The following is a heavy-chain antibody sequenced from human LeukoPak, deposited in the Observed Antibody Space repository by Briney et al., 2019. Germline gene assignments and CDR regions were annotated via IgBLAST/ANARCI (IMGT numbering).Heavy chain of an antibody. V-gene: IGHV4-59*01. Sequence: SETLSLTCTVSGGSISTYYWSWVRQPPGKGLEWIGFIYYSGSTKYNPSLKSRVTMSLDTSKTQFSLRLRSVTAADTAIYYCARLQKGEIDFDSWGQGTLVTVSS. D-gene: IGHD3-16*01. CDR2: IYYSGST. CDR1: GGSISTYY. J-gene: IGHJ4*02. CDR3: ARLQKGEIDFDS.